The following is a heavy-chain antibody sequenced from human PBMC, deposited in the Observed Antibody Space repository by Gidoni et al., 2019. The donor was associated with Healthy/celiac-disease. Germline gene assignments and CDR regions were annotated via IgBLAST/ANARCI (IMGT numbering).Heavy chain of an antibody. D-gene: IGHD2-2*01. J-gene: IGHJ4*02. V-gene: IGHV4-34*01. CDR1: GGSLSGYY. CDR2: INHSGST. CDR3: ARGCSSTSCYGFDY. Sequence: QVQLQQWGAGLLKPSETLSLTCAVYGGSLSGYYWSWISQPPGNGMALIGEINHSGSTNYNPSLKSRVTISVDTSKNQFSLKLSSVTAADTAVYYCARGCSSTSCYGFDYWGQGTLVTVSS.